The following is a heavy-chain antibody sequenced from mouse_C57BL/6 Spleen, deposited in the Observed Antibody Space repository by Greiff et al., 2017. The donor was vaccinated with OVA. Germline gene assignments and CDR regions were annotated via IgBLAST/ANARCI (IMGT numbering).Heavy chain of an antibody. V-gene: IGHV8-12*01. Sequence: QVTLKVCGPGILQSSQTLSLTCSFSGFSLSTSGMGVSWIRQPSGKGLEWLAHIYWDDDKRYNPSLKSRLTISKDTSRNQVFLKITSVDTADTATYYCARRATTDWYFDVWGTGTTVTVSS. CDR3: ARRATTDWYFDV. D-gene: IGHD1-1*01. CDR1: GFSLSTSGMG. J-gene: IGHJ1*03. CDR2: IYWDDDK.